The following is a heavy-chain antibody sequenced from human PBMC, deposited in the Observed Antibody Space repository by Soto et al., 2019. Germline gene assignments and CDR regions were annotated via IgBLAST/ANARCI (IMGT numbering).Heavy chain of an antibody. CDR1: GGTFSSYA. J-gene: IGHJ4*02. CDR2: IIPIFGTA. CDR3: ARVGYNWNDGSPPCYFVY. Sequence: SVKVSCKASGGTFSSYAISWVRQAPGQGLEWMGGIIPIFGTANYAQKFQGRVTITADESTSTAYMELSSLRSEDTAVYYCARVGYNWNDGSPPCYFVYWGQGTLVTVS. V-gene: IGHV1-69*13. D-gene: IGHD1-1*01.